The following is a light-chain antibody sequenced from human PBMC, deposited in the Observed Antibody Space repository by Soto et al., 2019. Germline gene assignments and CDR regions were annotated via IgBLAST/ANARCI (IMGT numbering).Light chain of an antibody. V-gene: IGKV1-39*01. CDR3: QQSYDNPYT. CDR2: AAS. J-gene: IGKJ2*01. Sequence: DIQMTQSPSSLSASVGDRVTITCRTSRNVYGFMNWYQQRPGRAPKFLISAASTLESGVPSRFSGSGSGTDFTLTISSLLPEDVATYYCQQSYDNPYTFGQGTKVDIK. CDR1: RNVYGF.